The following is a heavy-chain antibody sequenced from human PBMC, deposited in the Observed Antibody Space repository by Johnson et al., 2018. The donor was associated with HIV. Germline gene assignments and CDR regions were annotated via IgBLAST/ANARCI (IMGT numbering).Heavy chain of an antibody. Sequence: QVQLVESGGGVVQPGRSVRLSCAASGLSFSSYGMEWVRQAPGKGLEWVAVISYDGSNKYYADSVKGRLTISRDNSKNTLYLQMNSLRAEDTAVYYCAKDLFTEREDDVFDIWGQGTMVTVSS. V-gene: IGHV3-33*05. CDR1: GLSFSSYG. D-gene: IGHD1-26*01. J-gene: IGHJ3*02. CDR2: ISYDGSNK. CDR3: AKDLFTEREDDVFDI.